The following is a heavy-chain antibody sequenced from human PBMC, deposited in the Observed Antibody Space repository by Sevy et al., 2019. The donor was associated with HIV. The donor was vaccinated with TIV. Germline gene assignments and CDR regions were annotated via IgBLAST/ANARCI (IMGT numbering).Heavy chain of an antibody. Sequence: GGSLRLSCAASGFTFSSFAMGWVRQAPGKGLDWISVISGTGDYTYYADSVKDRFTISRDNSKNTLFLQMNSLRAEDTAIFYCAKKMGGGSGMAFLVDYWGQGTLVTVSS. CDR3: AKKMGGGSGMAFLVDY. D-gene: IGHD5-18*01. V-gene: IGHV3-23*01. CDR2: ISGTGDYT. J-gene: IGHJ4*02. CDR1: GFTFSSFA.